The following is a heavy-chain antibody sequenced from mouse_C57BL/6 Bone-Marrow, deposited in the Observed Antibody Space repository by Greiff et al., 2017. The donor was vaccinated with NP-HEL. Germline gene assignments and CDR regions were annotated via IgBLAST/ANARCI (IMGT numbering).Heavy chain of an antibody. V-gene: IGHV14-4*01. CDR1: GFNIKDDY. CDR2: IDPENGDT. CDR3: TIDLLWSFDD. J-gene: IGHJ2*01. D-gene: IGHD2-1*01. Sequence: EVKLQESGAELVRPGASVKLSCTASGFNIKDDYMHWVKQRPEQGLEWIGWIDPENGDTEYASKFQGKATITADTSSNTAYLQLSSLTSEDTAVYYCTIDLLWSFDDWGQGTTLTVSS.